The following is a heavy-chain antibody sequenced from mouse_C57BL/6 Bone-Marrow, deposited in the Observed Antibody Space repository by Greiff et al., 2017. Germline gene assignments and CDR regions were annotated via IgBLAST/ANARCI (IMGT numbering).Heavy chain of an antibody. D-gene: IGHD2-2*01. CDR3: ATVSTMVTTGGFAY. CDR2: IDPSDSYT. V-gene: IGHV1-50*01. J-gene: IGHJ3*01. CDR1: GYTFTSYW. Sequence: QVQLQQPGAELVKPGASVKLSCKASGYTFTSYWMQWVKQRPGQGLEWIGEIDPSDSYTNYNQQFKGKATLTVDTSSSPAYIQLSSLTSEDSAVYYCATVSTMVTTGGFAYWGQGTLVTVSA.